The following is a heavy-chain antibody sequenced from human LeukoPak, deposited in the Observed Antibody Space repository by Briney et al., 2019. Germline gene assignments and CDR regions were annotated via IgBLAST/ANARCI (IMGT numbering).Heavy chain of an antibody. CDR1: GYTFTGFY. CDR3: ARSIFGGYYYYYYMDV. Sequence: ASVKVSCKASGYTFTGFYIHWVRQAPGQGLEWMGWIYSDSGDTNYAQKFQGCVTMTRDTSISTAYMELSSLRSEDTAVYYCARSIFGGYYYYYYMDVWGKGTTVTVSS. J-gene: IGHJ6*03. V-gene: IGHV1-2*04. CDR2: IYSDSGDT. D-gene: IGHD3-10*01.